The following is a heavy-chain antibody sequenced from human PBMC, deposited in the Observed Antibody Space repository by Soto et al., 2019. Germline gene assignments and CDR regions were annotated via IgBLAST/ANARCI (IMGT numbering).Heavy chain of an antibody. Sequence: ASVKVSCKTSGYTFNTYGINWVRQAPGQGLEWMGWITAYNGNTSYAQKFQGRVTMTTDTSTNTAYMELRSLTSDDTAVYFCARDSVVVTSTPHFAFDMWGLGTMVTVSS. CDR2: ITAYNGNT. CDR3: ARDSVVVTSTPHFAFDM. V-gene: IGHV1-18*01. J-gene: IGHJ3*02. D-gene: IGHD2-21*02. CDR1: GYTFNTYG.